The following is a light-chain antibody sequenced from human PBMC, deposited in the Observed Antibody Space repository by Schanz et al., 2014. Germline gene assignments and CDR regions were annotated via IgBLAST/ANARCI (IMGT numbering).Light chain of an antibody. J-gene: IGLJ2*01. Sequence: QSALTQPRSVSGSPGQSVTISCTGTSSDVGAYAYVSWYQHHPGKAPKLMIYDVSKRPSGVPDRFSGSKSGNTATLTVSGLQAEDEADYCCCSYAGSYSFVVFGGGTKLTVL. CDR3: CSYAGSYSFVV. CDR1: SSDVGAYAY. V-gene: IGLV2-11*01. CDR2: DVS.